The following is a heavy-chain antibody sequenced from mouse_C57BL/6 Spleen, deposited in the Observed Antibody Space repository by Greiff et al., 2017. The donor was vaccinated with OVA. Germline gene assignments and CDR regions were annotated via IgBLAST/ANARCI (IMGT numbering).Heavy chain of an antibody. CDR2: INPSNGGT. J-gene: IGHJ4*01. V-gene: IGHV1-53*01. Sequence: QVQLQQPEPELVKPGASVKLSCKASGYTFTSYWMHWVKQRPGQGLEWIGNINPSNGGTNYNEKFKSKATLTVDKSSSTAYMQLSSLTSEDSAVYYCARFGRYYAMDYWGQGTSVTVSS. CDR3: ARFGRYYAMDY. CDR1: GYTFTSYW.